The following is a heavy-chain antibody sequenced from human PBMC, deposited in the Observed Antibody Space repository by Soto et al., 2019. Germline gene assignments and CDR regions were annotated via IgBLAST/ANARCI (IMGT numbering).Heavy chain of an antibody. CDR1: GFTFSSYG. CDR3: ARDAGYCSSTSCYPAMNYFDY. V-gene: IGHV3-33*01. CDR2: IWYDGSNK. Sequence: TGGSLRLSCAASGFTFSSYGMHWVRQAPGKGLEWVAVIWYDGSNKYYADSVKGRFTISRDNSKNTLYLQMNSLRAEDTAVYYCARDAGYCSSTSCYPAMNYFDYWGQGTLVTVSS. D-gene: IGHD2-2*01. J-gene: IGHJ4*02.